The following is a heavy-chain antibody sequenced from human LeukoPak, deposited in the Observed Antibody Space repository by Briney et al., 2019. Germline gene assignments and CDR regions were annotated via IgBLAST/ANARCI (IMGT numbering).Heavy chain of an antibody. D-gene: IGHD2-2*01. CDR3: ARHVVVPAPMVDP. CDR1: RGFISGYY. V-gene: IGHV4-59*01. Sequence: KASETLSLTCTVSRGFISGYYWSWIRQPLGKGLEWIGNIYNSGSANYNPSLKSRVTISVDTSKNQFSLKLTSVTAADTAVYYCARHVVVPAPMVDPWGQGTLVTVSS. CDR2: IYNSGSA. J-gene: IGHJ5*02.